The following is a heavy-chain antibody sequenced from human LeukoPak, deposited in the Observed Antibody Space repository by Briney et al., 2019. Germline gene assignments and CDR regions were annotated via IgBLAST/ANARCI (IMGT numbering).Heavy chain of an antibody. CDR3: ARGHRRDGYKGTYYYGMDV. D-gene: IGHD5-24*01. V-gene: IGHV1-69*04. Sequence: SVKVSCKASGGTFSSYAISWVRQAPGQGLEWMGRIIPILGIANYAQKFQGRVTITADKSTSTAYMELSSLRSEDTAVYYCARGHRRDGYKGTYYYGMDVWGQGTTVTVSS. J-gene: IGHJ6*02. CDR2: IIPILGIA. CDR1: GGTFSSYA.